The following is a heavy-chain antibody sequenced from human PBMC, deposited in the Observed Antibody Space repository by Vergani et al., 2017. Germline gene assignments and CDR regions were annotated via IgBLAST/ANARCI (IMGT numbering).Heavy chain of an antibody. Sequence: EVQLLESGGGLVQPGGSLRLSCAASGFTFSSYAMSWVRQAPGKGLEWVSSISGSGGSTYYADSVKGRFTISRDNSKNTMYLQMNSLRAEDTAVYYCAKGAARAGYSSSFDYWGKGTMVTVSS. CDR2: ISGSGGST. CDR1: GFTFSSYA. J-gene: IGHJ4*02. CDR3: AKGAARAGYSSSFDY. V-gene: IGHV3-23*01. D-gene: IGHD6-13*01.